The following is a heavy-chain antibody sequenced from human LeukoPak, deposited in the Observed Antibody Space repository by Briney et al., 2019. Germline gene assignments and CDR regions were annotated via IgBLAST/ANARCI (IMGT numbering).Heavy chain of an antibody. J-gene: IGHJ5*02. CDR1: GFTFSDYS. CDR2: ISGSGSYI. CDR3: ARDDYGHLGWFDP. D-gene: IGHD4-17*01. Sequence: PGGSLRLPCAASGFTFSDYSMNWVRQTPRKGLEWVSCISGSGSYIYYADSVKGRFTISRDNAKNSLYLQMNSLRAEDTAVYYCARDDYGHLGWFDPWGQGTLVTVSS. V-gene: IGHV3-21*01.